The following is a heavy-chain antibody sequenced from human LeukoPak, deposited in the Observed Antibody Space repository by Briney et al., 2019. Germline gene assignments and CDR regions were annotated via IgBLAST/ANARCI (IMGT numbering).Heavy chain of an antibody. CDR3: ARYGSGSYFPPNWFDP. CDR1: GFTFSSYA. J-gene: IGHJ5*02. CDR2: ISSSSSYI. Sequence: GGSLRLSCAASGFTFSSYAMKWVRQAPGKGLEWVSSISSSSSYIYYADSVKGRFTISRDNAKNSLYLQMNSLRAEDTAVYYSARYGSGSYFPPNWFDPWGQGTLVTVSS. V-gene: IGHV3-21*01. D-gene: IGHD3-10*01.